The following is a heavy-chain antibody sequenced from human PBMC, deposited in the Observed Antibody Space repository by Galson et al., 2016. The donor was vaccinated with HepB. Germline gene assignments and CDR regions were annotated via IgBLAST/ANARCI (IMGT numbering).Heavy chain of an antibody. J-gene: IGHJ4*02. CDR3: ARVLTRSGANAGQFDS. CDR1: GASMRNYY. V-gene: IGHV4-59*01. CDR2: IHNSGST. D-gene: IGHD4/OR15-4a*01. Sequence: SETLSLTCTVSGASMRNYYWSWIRQPPGKGLEWIGYIHNSGSTNYNPSLKSRVTISVGTSKSQFSLNLSSVTAADTAVYYCARVLTRSGANAGQFDSWGRGTLVTVSS.